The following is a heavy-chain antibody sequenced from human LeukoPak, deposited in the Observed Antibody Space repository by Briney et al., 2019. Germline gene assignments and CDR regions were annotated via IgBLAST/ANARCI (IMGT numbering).Heavy chain of an antibody. CDR1: GFTFSSYA. CDR3: ARDREPYCSGGSCYPFLFDY. D-gene: IGHD2-15*01. J-gene: IGHJ4*02. V-gene: IGHV3-30-3*01. CDR2: ISYDGSNK. Sequence: PGRSLRLSCAASGFTFSSYAMHWVRQAPGKGLEWVAVISYDGSNKYYADSVKGRFTISRDNSKNTLYLQMNSLRAEDTAVYYYARDREPYCSGGSCYPFLFDYWGQGTLVTVSS.